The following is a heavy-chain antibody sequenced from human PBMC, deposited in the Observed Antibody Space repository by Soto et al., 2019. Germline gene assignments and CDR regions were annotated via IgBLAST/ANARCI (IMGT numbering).Heavy chain of an antibody. V-gene: IGHV4-59*01. CDR3: ARDQSWHDLVWWFDP. Sequence: SETLSLTCIVSGGSISGYYWSWIRQPPGKGLEWIGYIYYTGTTNYNPSLKNRITMTKDTSTSTVYMELNSLTSEDTAVYYCARDQSWHDLVWWFDPWGQGTLVTVSS. CDR1: GGSISGYY. D-gene: IGHD1-1*01. J-gene: IGHJ5*02. CDR2: IYYTGTT.